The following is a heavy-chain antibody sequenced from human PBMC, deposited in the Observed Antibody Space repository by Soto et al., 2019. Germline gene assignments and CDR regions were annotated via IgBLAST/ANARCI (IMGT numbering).Heavy chain of an antibody. V-gene: IGHV3-23*01. CDR1: GFTFSNDG. CDR3: AKTDRSGGSSPTFDY. CDR2: VSGSGGRT. Sequence: GGSLRLSCAASGFTFSNDGMHWVRQAPGKGLEWVSSVSGSGGRTYYADSVKGRFTISRDSSKIMMFLQMNSLRVDDTAVYYCAKTDRSGGSSPTFDYWGQGALVTVSS. J-gene: IGHJ4*02. D-gene: IGHD1-26*01.